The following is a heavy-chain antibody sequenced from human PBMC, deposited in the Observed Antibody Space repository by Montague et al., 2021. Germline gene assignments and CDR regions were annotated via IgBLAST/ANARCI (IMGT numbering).Heavy chain of an antibody. CDR2: ISGKSSYI. Sequence: YRSISCAAFDFASSSYTINWVRQAPGKGLEWVSYISGKSSYIYYAASVKGRFTISRDNAKNSLFLQMNSLRAEDTAVYYCARENWGSGRAFDIWGQGTMVTVSS. CDR3: ARENWGSGRAFDI. CDR1: DFASSSYT. D-gene: IGHD3-10*01. J-gene: IGHJ3*02. V-gene: IGHV3-21*01.